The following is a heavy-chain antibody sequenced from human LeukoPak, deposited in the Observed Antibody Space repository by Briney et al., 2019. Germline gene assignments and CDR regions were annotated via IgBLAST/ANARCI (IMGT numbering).Heavy chain of an antibody. V-gene: IGHV3-30*18. CDR1: GFTFSSYG. CDR3: AKNSDCSSTSCYSCYYGMDV. CDR2: ISYDGSNK. J-gene: IGHJ6*02. D-gene: IGHD2-2*01. Sequence: PGRSLRLSCAASGFTFSSYGMHWVRQAPGKGLEWVAVISYDGSNKYYADSVKGRFTISRDNSKNTLYLQMNSLRAEDTAVYYCAKNSDCSSTSCYSCYYGMDVWGQGTTVTVSS.